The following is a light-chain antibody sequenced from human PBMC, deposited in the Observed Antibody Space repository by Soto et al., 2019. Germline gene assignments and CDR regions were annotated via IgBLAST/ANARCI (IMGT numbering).Light chain of an antibody. V-gene: IGLV2-14*03. J-gene: IGLJ1*01. CDR3: NSYTSSSPHV. Sequence: QSALTQPASVSGSPGQSITISCTGTSSDVGRYIYVSWYQHLPGKAPKLMIYDVSNRPSGVSNRFSGSKSGNTASLTISGLQAEDEADYYCNSYTSSSPHVFGTGTKLTVL. CDR2: DVS. CDR1: SSDVGRYIY.